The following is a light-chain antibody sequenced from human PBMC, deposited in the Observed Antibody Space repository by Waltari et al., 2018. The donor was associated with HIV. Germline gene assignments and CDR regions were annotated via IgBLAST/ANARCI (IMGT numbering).Light chain of an antibody. V-gene: IGLV2-23*02. J-gene: IGLJ1*01. CDR2: DVN. Sequence: QSALTQPASVSGSPGQSITISCTGTSSDVGHYNYVSWYQQHPDKAPKLMIYDVNKRPAGVSNRFSGSKSGNTASLTISGLQAEDEADYYCCSYATSSTYVFGTGTKVTVL. CDR1: SSDVGHYNY. CDR3: CSYATSSTYV.